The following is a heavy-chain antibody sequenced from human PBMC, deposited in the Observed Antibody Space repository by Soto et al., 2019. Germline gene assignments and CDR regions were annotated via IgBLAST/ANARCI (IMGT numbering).Heavy chain of an antibody. CDR3: ARHLTYCTDDRYSLSYFDY. CDR2: IYYSGSA. J-gene: IGHJ4*02. V-gene: IGHV4-39*01. D-gene: IGHD2-21*02. CDR1: GGSITTSVYY. Sequence: PSETLSLTCAVSGGSITTSVYYWGWIRQPPGRGLEWMANIYYSGSAYYNPSLKSRLSTSVDTSKNQFSLKLSSVTAADTAVYYCARHLTYCTDDRYSLSYFDYWVLGTLVTVSS.